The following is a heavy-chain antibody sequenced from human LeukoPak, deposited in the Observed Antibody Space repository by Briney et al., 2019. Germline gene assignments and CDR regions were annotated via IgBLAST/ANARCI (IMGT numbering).Heavy chain of an antibody. V-gene: IGHV3-30*03. Sequence: PGGSLRLSCAASGFTFSSYGMHWVRQAPGKGLEWVAVISYDGSNKYYADSVKGRFTISRDNSKNTLYLQMDSLRAEDTAVYYCARDRRTVAGTSYYYGMDVWGQGTTVTVSS. D-gene: IGHD6-13*01. CDR1: GFTFSSYG. CDR3: ARDRRTVAGTSYYYGMDV. J-gene: IGHJ6*02. CDR2: ISYDGSNK.